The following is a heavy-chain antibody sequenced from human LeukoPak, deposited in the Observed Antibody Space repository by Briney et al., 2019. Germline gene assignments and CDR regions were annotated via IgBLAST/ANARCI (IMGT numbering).Heavy chain of an antibody. CDR1: GYTLTELS. CDR3: ATDRVTNTAMAAGGWTDYYYYGMDV. J-gene: IGHJ6*02. D-gene: IGHD5-18*01. V-gene: IGHV1-24*01. CDR2: FDPEDGET. Sequence: ASVKVSCKVSGYTLTELSMHWVRQAPGKGLEWMGGFDPEDGETIYAQKFQGRVTMTEDTSTDTAYMELSSLRSEDTAVYYCATDRVTNTAMAAGGWTDYYYYGMDVWGQGTTVTVSS.